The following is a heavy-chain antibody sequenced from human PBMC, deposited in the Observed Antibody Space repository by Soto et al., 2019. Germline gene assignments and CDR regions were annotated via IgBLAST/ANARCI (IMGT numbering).Heavy chain of an antibody. Sequence: PSETLSLTCTVSAGSISSYYWSWIRQPPGKGLEWIGYIYYSGSTDYNPSLKSRVTISVDTSKNQFSLKLSSVTAADTAVYYCASLLWFGEENWFDPWGQGTLVTVSS. V-gene: IGHV4-59*08. CDR3: ASLLWFGEENWFDP. CDR1: AGSISSYY. D-gene: IGHD3-10*01. CDR2: IYYSGST. J-gene: IGHJ5*02.